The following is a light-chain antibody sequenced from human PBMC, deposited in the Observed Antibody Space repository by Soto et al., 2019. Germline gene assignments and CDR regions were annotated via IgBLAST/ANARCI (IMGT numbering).Light chain of an antibody. CDR1: QSISSSY. J-gene: IGKJ1*01. V-gene: IGKV3-20*01. CDR2: DAS. CDR3: QQYGYSPPWT. Sequence: EIVLTQSPATLSLSPGERATLSCRASQSISSSYLAWYQQKPGQAPRLLIYDASSRATGIPDRFSGSASGTDFTRTISRLEPEDLGVYYCQQYGYSPPWTFGQGTRVEI.